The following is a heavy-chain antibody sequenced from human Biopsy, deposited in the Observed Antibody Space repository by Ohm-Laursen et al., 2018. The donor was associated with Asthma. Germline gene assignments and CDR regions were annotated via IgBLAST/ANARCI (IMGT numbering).Heavy chain of an antibody. J-gene: IGHJ6*02. Sequence: SQTLSLTCTYRGSFRGYVWTWIRQPPGKGLEWIGEIPQGGATTFNPSLKSRVTISIDPSKSQLSLRLTSMTAADTAVYYCASGPQWSGLDVWGQGKPVTVSS. D-gene: IGHD2-8*01. CDR2: IPQGGAT. CDR1: RGSFRGYV. V-gene: IGHV4-34*01. CDR3: ASGPQWSGLDV.